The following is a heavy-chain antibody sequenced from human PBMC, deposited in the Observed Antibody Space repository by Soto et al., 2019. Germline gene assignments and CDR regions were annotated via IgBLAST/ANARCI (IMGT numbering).Heavy chain of an antibody. J-gene: IGHJ6*02. V-gene: IGHV1-46*01. Sequence: ASVKVSCKASGYTFTSYYMHWVRQAPGQGLEWMGIINPSGGSTSYAQKFQGRVTMTRGTSTSTVYMELSSLRSEDTAVYYCAREEGVATLDYYYYGMDVWGQGTTVTVSS. CDR1: GYTFTSYY. CDR2: INPSGGST. CDR3: AREEGVATLDYYYYGMDV. D-gene: IGHD5-12*01.